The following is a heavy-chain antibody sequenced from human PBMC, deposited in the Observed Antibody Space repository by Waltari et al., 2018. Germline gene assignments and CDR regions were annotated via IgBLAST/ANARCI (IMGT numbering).Heavy chain of an antibody. CDR2: ISSSSSYI. CDR3: ARDQEGGVFFDY. J-gene: IGHJ4*02. Sequence: EVQLVESGGGLVKPGGSLRLSCAASGFTFSSYSMNWVRQAPGKGLEWVSSISSSSSYIYYADSVKGRFTISRDNAKNSLYLQMNSLRAEDTAVYYCARDQEGGVFFDYWGQGTLVTVSS. V-gene: IGHV3-21*01. CDR1: GFTFSSYS. D-gene: IGHD3-16*01.